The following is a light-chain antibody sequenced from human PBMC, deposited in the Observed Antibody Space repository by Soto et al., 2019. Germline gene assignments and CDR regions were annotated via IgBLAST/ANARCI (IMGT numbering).Light chain of an antibody. CDR3: QQYGSSPPYT. J-gene: IGKJ2*01. CDR1: QSVSSSY. Sequence: EIVLTKSPGTLSLSPGERATLSCRASQSVSSSYLAWYHQKPGQAPRLLIYGASSRATGIPDRFSGSGSGKDVTLTISRLEPEDCAVYYCQQYGSSPPYTFGQGTKLEIK. CDR2: GAS. V-gene: IGKV3-20*01.